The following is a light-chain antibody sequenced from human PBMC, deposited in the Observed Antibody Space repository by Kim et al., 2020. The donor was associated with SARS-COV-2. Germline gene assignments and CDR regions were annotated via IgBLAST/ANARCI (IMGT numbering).Light chain of an antibody. V-gene: IGKV1-8*01. J-gene: IGKJ3*01. CDR1: QGIIND. CDR2: AAS. CDR3: QQYYSYPLT. Sequence: SGGDSLPLTWLSSQGIINDFVWYPHKPGKPPKLLFYAASTFQSVFPSRFSGSGSVTDFTLTIICLQSEDFATYYYQQYYSYPLTFGPGTKVDIK.